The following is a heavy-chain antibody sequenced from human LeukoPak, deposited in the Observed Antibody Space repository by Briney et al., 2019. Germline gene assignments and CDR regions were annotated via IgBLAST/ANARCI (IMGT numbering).Heavy chain of an antibody. D-gene: IGHD3-10*01. Sequence: SETLSLTCTVSGGSISSYYWSWIRQPPGKGLEWIGYIYYSGSTNYNPSLKSRVTISVDTSKNQFSLKLSSVTAADTAVYYCARLDSGYSYYYYMDVWGKGTTVTVSS. CDR2: IYYSGST. CDR1: GGSISSYY. J-gene: IGHJ6*03. V-gene: IGHV4-59*12. CDR3: ARLDSGYSYYYYMDV.